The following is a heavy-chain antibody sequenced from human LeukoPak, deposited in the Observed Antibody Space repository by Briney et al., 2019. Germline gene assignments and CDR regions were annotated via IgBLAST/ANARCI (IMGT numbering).Heavy chain of an antibody. Sequence: GGSLRLSCAASGFTVSSNYMSWVRQAPGKGLEWVSVIYSGGSTYYADSVKGRFTISRDNSKNTLYLQMNSLRAEDTAVYYCASSPQIASFDIWGQGTMVTVSS. CDR2: IYSGGST. CDR1: GFTVSSNY. CDR3: ASSPQIASFDI. J-gene: IGHJ3*02. V-gene: IGHV3-53*01. D-gene: IGHD2-15*01.